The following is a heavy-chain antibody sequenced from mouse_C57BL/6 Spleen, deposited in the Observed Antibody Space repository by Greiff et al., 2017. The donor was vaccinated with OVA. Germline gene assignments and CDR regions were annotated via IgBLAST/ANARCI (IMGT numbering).Heavy chain of an antibody. D-gene: IGHD1-1*01. CDR3: ARSGHYYGSSYLSYWYFDV. CDR1: GYTFTDYY. J-gene: IGHJ1*03. Sequence: EVQLQQSGPELVKPGASVKISCKASGYTFTDYYMNWVKQSHGKSLEWIGDINPNNGGTSYNQKFKGKATLTVDKSSSTAYMELRSLTSEDSAVYYCARSGHYYGSSYLSYWYFDVWGTGTTVTVSS. CDR2: INPNNGGT. V-gene: IGHV1-26*01.